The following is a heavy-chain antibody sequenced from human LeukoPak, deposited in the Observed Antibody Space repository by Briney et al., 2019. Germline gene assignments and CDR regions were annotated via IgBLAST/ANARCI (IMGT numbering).Heavy chain of an antibody. CDR1: GFTFSSYA. V-gene: IGHV3-30*04. D-gene: IGHD3-10*01. Sequence: GGSLRLSCAASGFTFSSYAMHWVRQAPGKGLEWVAVISYDGSNKYYADSVKGRFTISRDNSKNTLYLQMNSLRAEDTAVYYCARDLITMVRGVIITRGGGEFDYWGQGTLVTVSS. CDR2: ISYDGSNK. CDR3: ARDLITMVRGVIITRGGGEFDY. J-gene: IGHJ4*02.